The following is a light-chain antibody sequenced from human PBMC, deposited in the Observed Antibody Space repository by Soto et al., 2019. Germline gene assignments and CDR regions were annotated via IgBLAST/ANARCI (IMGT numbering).Light chain of an antibody. V-gene: IGKV1-5*01. CDR3: QHYNIFSRT. CDR1: QSISSW. CDR2: DAS. Sequence: DIQMTQSPSTLSSSVGDRFTITVLASQSISSWLAWYQQKPGKAPKLLIYDASSLESGVPSRFSGSGSGTEFTLTISSLQPEDFATYYCQHYNIFSRTFGQGTKVDIK. J-gene: IGKJ1*01.